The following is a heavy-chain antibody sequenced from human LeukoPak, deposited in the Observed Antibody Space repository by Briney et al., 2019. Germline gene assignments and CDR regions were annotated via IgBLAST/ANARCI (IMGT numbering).Heavy chain of an antibody. Sequence: GASVKVSCKASGYRFTNYGIIWVRQEPGQGLEWMGWVAPYNGDTKYAPKFQGRLTLTTDTSTNTAYMELRSLRSDDTALYFCARDLWDDTLTPPPFDYWGQGTLVTVSS. D-gene: IGHD3-9*01. CDR2: VAPYNGDT. CDR3: ARDLWDDTLTPPPFDY. J-gene: IGHJ4*02. CDR1: GYRFTNYG. V-gene: IGHV1-18*01.